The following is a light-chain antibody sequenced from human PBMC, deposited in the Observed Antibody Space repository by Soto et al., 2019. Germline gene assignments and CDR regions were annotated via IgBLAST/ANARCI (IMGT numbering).Light chain of an antibody. CDR2: AAN. CDR1: RSVGSS. Sequence: EIVMTQSPATLSVSPGDGVTLSCRASRSVGSSLAWYQRKPGQPPRPLIYAANTRATGIPARFSGSGSGTEFTLTISSLQSEDSAVYYCQQYYSWPLAFGGGTDVEIK. V-gene: IGKV3-15*01. CDR3: QQYYSWPLA. J-gene: IGKJ4*01.